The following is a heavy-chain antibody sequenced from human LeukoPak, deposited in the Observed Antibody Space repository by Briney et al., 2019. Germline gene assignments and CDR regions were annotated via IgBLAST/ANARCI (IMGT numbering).Heavy chain of an antibody. J-gene: IGHJ3*02. D-gene: IGHD3-10*01. CDR1: GGSFSGHY. Sequence: PSETLSLTCAVSGGSFSGHYWNWIRQPPGKGLEWIGEINHGGSTNYNPSLKSRVTISVDTSQNQFSLRLSSVTAADTAVYYCARADYGSGHDAFDIWGQGTMVTVSS. V-gene: IGHV4-34*01. CDR2: INHGGST. CDR3: ARADYGSGHDAFDI.